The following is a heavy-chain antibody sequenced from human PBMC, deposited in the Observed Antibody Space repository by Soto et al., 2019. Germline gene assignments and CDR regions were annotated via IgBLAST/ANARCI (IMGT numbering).Heavy chain of an antibody. V-gene: IGHV1-3*01. CDR2: INAGNGNT. D-gene: IGHD2-2*01. Sequence: QVQLVQSGAEVKKPGASVKVSCKASGYTFTNYAMHWVRQAPGQRPEWMGWINAGNGNTKFSQRFQGRVTITRDTSANIAYMELSSLPSEDTAVYYCARAGFCSTTSCSDAFDIWGQGKMVTVSS. CDR3: ARAGFCSTTSCSDAFDI. J-gene: IGHJ3*02. CDR1: GYTFTNYA.